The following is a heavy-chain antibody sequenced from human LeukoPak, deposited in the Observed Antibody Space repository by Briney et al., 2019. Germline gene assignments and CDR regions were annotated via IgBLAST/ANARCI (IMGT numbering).Heavy chain of an antibody. CDR2: IYSGGST. CDR1: GFTVSSNY. V-gene: IGHV3-66*01. Sequence: PGGSLRLSCAASGFTVSSNYMSWVRQAPGKGLEWVSVIYSGGSTYYADSVKGRFTISRDNSKNTLYLQMNSLRAEDTAVYYCAREAGGDYDDYYYCGMDVWGQGTTVTVSS. CDR3: AREAGGDYDDYYYCGMDV. J-gene: IGHJ6*02. D-gene: IGHD4-17*01.